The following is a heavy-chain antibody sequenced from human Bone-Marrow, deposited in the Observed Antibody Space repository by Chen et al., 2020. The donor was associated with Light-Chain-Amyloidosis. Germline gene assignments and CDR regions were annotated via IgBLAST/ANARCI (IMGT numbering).Heavy chain of an antibody. CDR2: IRYGGSNK. V-gene: IGHV3-30*02. CDR1: GFTFSSYG. D-gene: IGHD6-6*01. Sequence: QVQLVESGGGVVQPGGSLRLSCAASGFTFSSYGMHWVRQAPGKGLEWVAFIRYGGSNKYYADSGKGRFTNSRENSKNTLYLQMNSLRAEDTAVYYCAKDQQLVRHLFDYWGQGTLVTVSS. J-gene: IGHJ4*02. CDR3: AKDQQLVRHLFDY.